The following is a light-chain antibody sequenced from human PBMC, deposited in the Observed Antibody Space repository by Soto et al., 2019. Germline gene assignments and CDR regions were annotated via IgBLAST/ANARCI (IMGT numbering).Light chain of an antibody. J-gene: IGLJ2*01. CDR3: QTWVTGIHI. V-gene: IGLV4-69*01. Sequence: QPVLTQSPSASASLGASVKLTCTLSRGHSNYAIAWHQQQPEKGPRFLMKLNSDGSHSEGDGIPDRFSGSSSGAERYLTISTLQSEDEADYYCQTWVTGIHIFGGGTKLTVL. CDR2: LNSDGSH. CDR1: RGHSNYA.